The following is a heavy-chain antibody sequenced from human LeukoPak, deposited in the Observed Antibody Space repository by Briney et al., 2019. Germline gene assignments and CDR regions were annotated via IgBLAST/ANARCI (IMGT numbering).Heavy chain of an antibody. Sequence: GSLRLSCAASGFTFSSYNMNWVRQAPGKGLEWVSSISSSDNYIYYTDSVKGRFTISRDNTKNSLYLQMNSLRAEDTAVYYCARDRATVGDLDCWGQGTLVTVSS. CDR1: GFTFSSYN. CDR3: ARDRATVGDLDC. D-gene: IGHD1-26*01. J-gene: IGHJ4*02. CDR2: ISSSDNYI. V-gene: IGHV3-21*01.